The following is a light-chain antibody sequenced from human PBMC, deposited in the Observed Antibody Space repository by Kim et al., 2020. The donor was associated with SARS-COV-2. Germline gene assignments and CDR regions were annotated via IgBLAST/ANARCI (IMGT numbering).Light chain of an antibody. Sequence: SESVRDRVTIACRAGQSIDTWLAWYQQKPGKAPKLLIYDASSLESGVPSRFSGSGSAAEFTLTITSLQPDDFATYFCQQYKTYPWTFGQGTKVEI. CDR1: QSIDTW. V-gene: IGKV1-5*01. J-gene: IGKJ1*01. CDR2: DAS. CDR3: QQYKTYPWT.